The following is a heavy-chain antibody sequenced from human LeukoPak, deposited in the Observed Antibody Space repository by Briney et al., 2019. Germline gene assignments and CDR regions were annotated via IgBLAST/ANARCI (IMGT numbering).Heavy chain of an antibody. D-gene: IGHD4-11*01. CDR2: IGYSGGGT. J-gene: IGHJ6*03. CDR1: GFTFSSYA. Sequence: GGSLRLSCVASGFTFSSYAVSWVRQAPGKGLEWVSAIGYSGGGTYYTDSVKGRFTISRDNSKNTLYLQMNSLRAEDTAVYYCAKDKYSNYKYYYYYMDVWGKGTTVTVSS. CDR3: AKDKYSNYKYYYYYMDV. V-gene: IGHV3-23*01.